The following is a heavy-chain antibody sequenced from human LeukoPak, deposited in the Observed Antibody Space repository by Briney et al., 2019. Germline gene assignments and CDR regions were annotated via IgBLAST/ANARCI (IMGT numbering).Heavy chain of an antibody. CDR2: ISYDGSNK. D-gene: IGHD3-22*01. V-gene: IGHV3-30*18. Sequence: PGRSLRLSCAASGFTFSSYGMHWVRQAPGKGLEWVAVISYDGSNKYYADSVKGRFTISRDNSKNTLYLQMDSLRAEDTAVYYCAKAPAVTMIVAVIPPGMDVWGQGTTVTVSS. CDR1: GFTFSSYG. CDR3: AKAPAVTMIVAVIPPGMDV. J-gene: IGHJ6*02.